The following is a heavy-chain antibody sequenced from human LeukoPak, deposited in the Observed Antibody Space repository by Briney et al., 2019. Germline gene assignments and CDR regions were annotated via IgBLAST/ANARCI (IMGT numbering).Heavy chain of an antibody. CDR2: IYYRGST. J-gene: IGHJ6*02. CDR1: GGSISGSSYY. CDR3: ARLHYYYYGMDV. V-gene: IGHV4-39*01. Sequence: TSETLSLTCTVSGGSISGSSYYWVWIRQPPGKGLEWIGSIYYRGSTYYNPPLKSRVTISVDTSKNQFSLKLSSVTAADTAVYYCARLHYYYYGMDVWGQGTTVTVSS.